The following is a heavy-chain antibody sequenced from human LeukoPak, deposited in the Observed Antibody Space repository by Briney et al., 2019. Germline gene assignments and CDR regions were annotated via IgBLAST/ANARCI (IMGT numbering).Heavy chain of an antibody. J-gene: IGHJ4*02. Sequence: PGGSLRLSCAASGFTFSSYGMHWVRQAPGKGLEWIGSIYYSGSTYYNPSLKSRVTISVDTSKNQFSLKLSSVTAADTAVYYCASGITAAKALDYWGQGTLVTVSS. CDR2: IYYSGST. V-gene: IGHV4-59*05. D-gene: IGHD2-2*01. CDR3: ASGITAAKALDY. CDR1: GFTFSSYG.